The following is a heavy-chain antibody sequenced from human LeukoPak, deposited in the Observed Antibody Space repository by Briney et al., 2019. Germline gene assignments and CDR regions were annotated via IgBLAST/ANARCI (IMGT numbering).Heavy chain of an antibody. CDR2: INAGNGNT. CDR3: ARVDSSGWFIFDY. CDR1: GYTFTSYA. D-gene: IGHD6-19*01. J-gene: IGHJ4*02. Sequence: ASVKVSCKASGYTFTSYAMHWVRQAPGQRLEWMGWINAGNGNTKYSRKFQGRVTITRDTSASTAYMELSSLRSEDTAVYYCARVDSSGWFIFDYWGQGTLVTVSS. V-gene: IGHV1-3*01.